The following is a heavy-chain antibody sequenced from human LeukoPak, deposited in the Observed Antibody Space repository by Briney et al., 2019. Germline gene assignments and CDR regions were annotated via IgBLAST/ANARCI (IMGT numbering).Heavy chain of an antibody. CDR3: AGRVTGYSSGYVY. CDR2: ISGSDGST. Sequence: GGSLRLSCAASGFTFSTYAMTWVRQAPGKGLEWVSVISGSDGSTYYADSVKGRFTISRDNSKSTLYLRMNSLRAEDTAVYYCAGRVTGYSSGYVYWGQGTLVTVSS. D-gene: IGHD5-18*01. CDR1: GFTFSTYA. V-gene: IGHV3-23*01. J-gene: IGHJ4*02.